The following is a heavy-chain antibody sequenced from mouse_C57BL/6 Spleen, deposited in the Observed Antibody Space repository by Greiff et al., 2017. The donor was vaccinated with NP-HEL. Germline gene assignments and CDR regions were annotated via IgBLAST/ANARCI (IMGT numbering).Heavy chain of an antibody. V-gene: IGHV1-80*01. CDR2: IYPGDGDT. J-gene: IGHJ3*01. CDR3: TGDGVQQTEWFAY. CDR1: GYAFSSYW. Sequence: VKLMESGAELVKPGASVKISCKASGYAFSSYWMNWVKQRPGKGLEWIGKIYPGDGDTNYNGKFKGKATLHADKSSSTAYMQLSSLTSEDSSVYFCTGDGVQQTEWFAYWGQGTLVTVSA. D-gene: IGHD4-1*01.